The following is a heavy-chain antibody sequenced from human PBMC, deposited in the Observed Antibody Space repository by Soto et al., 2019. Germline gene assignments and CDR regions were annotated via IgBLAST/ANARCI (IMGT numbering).Heavy chain of an antibody. J-gene: IGHJ6*02. Sequence: QVQLVESGGGVVQPGRSLRLSCAASGFTFSSYVMYWVRQAPGKGLEWVAVISYDGNNKYYADSVKGRFTISRDNSKHPPSLQMNSLRAEHTAVYYCARAGCDGGSCYDLVGLRYGMDGWGQGTTVTVSS. CDR3: ARAGCDGGSCYDLVGLRYGMDG. CDR2: ISYDGNNK. D-gene: IGHD2-15*01. V-gene: IGHV3-30-3*01. CDR1: GFTFSSYV.